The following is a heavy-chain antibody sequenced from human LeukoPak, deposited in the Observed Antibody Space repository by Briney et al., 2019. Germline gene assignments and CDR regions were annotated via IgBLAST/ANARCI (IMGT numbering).Heavy chain of an antibody. D-gene: IGHD3-16*01. CDR1: GSPFTNYW. V-gene: IGHV5-51*01. Sequence: GESLEISCQGSGSPFTNYWIGGVRQLHGKGLEWMGTVSSGASDTIYSPSSQGQVSISADRSINTAYLQWSSLKASDTAMYFCARGGWVYPFDYWGEGTLVSVSS. CDR3: ARGGWVYPFDY. J-gene: IGHJ4*02. CDR2: VSSGASDT.